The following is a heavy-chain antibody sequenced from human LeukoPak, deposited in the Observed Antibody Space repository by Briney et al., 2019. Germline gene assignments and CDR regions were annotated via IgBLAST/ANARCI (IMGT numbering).Heavy chain of an antibody. D-gene: IGHD3-10*01. J-gene: IGHJ6*03. Sequence: ASVKVSCKASGYTFTGYYMHWVRQAPGQGVEWMGIINPSGGSTRYAQKFQGRVTMTRDMSTSTVYMELSSLRSEDTAVYFCARDVMIRGVITRNYYMDVWGKGTTVTVSS. CDR1: GYTFTGYY. V-gene: IGHV1-46*01. CDR2: INPSGGST. CDR3: ARDVMIRGVITRNYYMDV.